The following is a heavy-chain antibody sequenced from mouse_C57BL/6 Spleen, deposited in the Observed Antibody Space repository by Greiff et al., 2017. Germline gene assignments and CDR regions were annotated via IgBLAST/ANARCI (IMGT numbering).Heavy chain of an antibody. CDR3: ARTYYGNSYVWFAY. D-gene: IGHD1-1*01. V-gene: IGHV1-26*01. CDR1: GYTFTDYY. J-gene: IGHJ3*01. Sequence: VQLQQSGPELVKPGASVKISCKASGYTFTDYYMNWVKQSHGKSLEWIGDINPNNGGTSYNQKFKGKATLTVDKSSSTAYMELRSLTSEDSAVYYCARTYYGNSYVWFAYWGQGTLVTVSA. CDR2: INPNNGGT.